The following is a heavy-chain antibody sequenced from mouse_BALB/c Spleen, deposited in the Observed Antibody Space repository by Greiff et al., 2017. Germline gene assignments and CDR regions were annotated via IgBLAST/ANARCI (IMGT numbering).Heavy chain of an antibody. J-gene: IGHJ2*01. CDR3: ARDGATAPYYFDY. Sequence: EVKVVESGGGLVQPGGSLRLSCATSGFTFTDYYMSWVRQPPGKALEWLGFIRNKANGYTTEYSASVKGRFTISRDNSQSILYLQMNTLRAEDSATYYCARDGATAPYYFDYWGQGTTLTVSS. D-gene: IGHD1-2*01. V-gene: IGHV7-3*02. CDR2: IRNKANGYTT. CDR1: GFTFTDYY.